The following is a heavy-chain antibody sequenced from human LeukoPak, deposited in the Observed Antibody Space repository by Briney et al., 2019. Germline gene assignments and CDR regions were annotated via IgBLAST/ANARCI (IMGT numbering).Heavy chain of an antibody. CDR2: ISSSSSYI. Sequence: GGSLRLSCAASGFTFSSYSMNWVRQAPGKGLEWVSSISSSSSYIYYADSVKGRFTISRDNAKNSLYLQMNSLRAEDTAVYYCAKGYSGYDSPGPDDYWGQGTLVTVSS. V-gene: IGHV3-21*01. J-gene: IGHJ4*02. CDR3: AKGYSGYDSPGPDDY. D-gene: IGHD5-12*01. CDR1: GFTFSSYS.